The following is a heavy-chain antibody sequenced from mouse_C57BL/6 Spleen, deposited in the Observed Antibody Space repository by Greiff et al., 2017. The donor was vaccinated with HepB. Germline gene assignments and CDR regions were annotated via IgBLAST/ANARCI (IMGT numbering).Heavy chain of an antibody. J-gene: IGHJ4*01. CDR1: GFTFSSYA. D-gene: IGHD1-1*01. Sequence: EVQRVESGGGLVKPGGSLKLSCAASGFTFSSYAMSWVRQTPEKRLEWVATISDGGSYTYYPDNVKGRFTISRDNAKNNLYLQMSHLKSEDTAMYYCARGGRSIYAMDYWGQGTSVTVSS. CDR3: ARGGRSIYAMDY. V-gene: IGHV5-4*01. CDR2: ISDGGSYT.